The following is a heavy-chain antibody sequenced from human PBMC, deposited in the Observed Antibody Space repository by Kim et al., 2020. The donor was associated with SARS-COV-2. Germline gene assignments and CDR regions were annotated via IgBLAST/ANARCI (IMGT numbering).Heavy chain of an antibody. J-gene: IGHJ5*01. CDR3: ARHQYNSGWNGIETWFDF. V-gene: IGHV4-59*08. D-gene: IGHD6-19*01. CDR2: IYKSGST. Sequence: SETLSLTCTVSGGSISSYFWTWIRQSPGKGLEWIGYIYKSGSTNYSPSLKSRVTMSIDTSKNQFSLNLTSVTAADTAVYYCARHQYNSGWNGIETWFDFWGQGTLVTVSS. CDR1: GGSISSYF.